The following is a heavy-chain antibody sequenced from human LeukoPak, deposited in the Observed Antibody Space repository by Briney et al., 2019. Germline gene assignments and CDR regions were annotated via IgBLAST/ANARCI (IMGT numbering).Heavy chain of an antibody. CDR2: INHSGST. V-gene: IGHV4-34*01. CDR1: GGSFSGYY. Sequence: PSETLSLTCAVYGGSFSGYYWSWIRQPPGKGLEWIGEINHSGSTNYNPSLKSRVTISVDTSKNQFSLKLSSVTAADTAVYYCARRGMDSPPNIVATIYHGYFDYWGQGTLVTVSS. CDR3: ARRGMDSPPNIVATIYHGYFDY. D-gene: IGHD5-12*01. J-gene: IGHJ4*02.